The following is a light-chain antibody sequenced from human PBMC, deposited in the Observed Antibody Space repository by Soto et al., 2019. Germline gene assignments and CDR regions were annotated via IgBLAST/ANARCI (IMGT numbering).Light chain of an antibody. V-gene: IGKV3D-20*02. CDR2: AAS. CDR3: QQRRSWPPTIT. J-gene: IGKJ5*01. CDR1: QSVSSNS. Sequence: EIVMTQSPATLSVSPGERATLSCRASQSVSSNSLAWHQQKPGQAPRLLMYAASSRAAGIPDRFSGSGSGTDFTLTISRLEPEDFAVYYCQQRRSWPPTITFGQGTRLEIK.